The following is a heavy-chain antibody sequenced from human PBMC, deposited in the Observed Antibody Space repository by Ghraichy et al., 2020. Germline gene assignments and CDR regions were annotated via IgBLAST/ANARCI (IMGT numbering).Heavy chain of an antibody. CDR3: ASWGAGRGTTKHYYYYGMDV. Sequence: GGSLRLSCAASGFTFSSYWMSWVRQAPGKGLEWVANIKQDGSEKYYVDSVKGRFTISRDNAKNSLYLQMNSLRAEDTAVYYCASWGAGRGTTKHYYYYGMDVWGQGTTVTVSS. J-gene: IGHJ6*02. CDR2: IKQDGSEK. D-gene: IGHD3-16*01. CDR1: GFTFSSYW. V-gene: IGHV3-7*01.